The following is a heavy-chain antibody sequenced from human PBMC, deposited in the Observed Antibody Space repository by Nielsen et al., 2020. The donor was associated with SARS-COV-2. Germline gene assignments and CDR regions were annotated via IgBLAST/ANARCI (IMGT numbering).Heavy chain of an antibody. CDR2: ISYDGSNK. Sequence: WIRQPPGKGLEWVAVISYDGSNKYYADSVKGRFTISRHNSKNTLYLQMNSLRAEDTAVYYCARDSPGRYYYYMDVWGKGTTVTVSS. V-gene: IGHV3-30*03. D-gene: IGHD1-26*01. J-gene: IGHJ6*03. CDR3: ARDSPGRYYYYMDV.